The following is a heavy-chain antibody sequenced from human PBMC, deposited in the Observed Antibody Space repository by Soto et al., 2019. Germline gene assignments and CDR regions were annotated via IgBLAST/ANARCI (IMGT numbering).Heavy chain of an antibody. V-gene: IGHV4-34*01. J-gene: IGHJ6*02. Sequence: SETLSLTCAVYGGSFSVYGWSGTRQPPEKGLEWIGEINHRGSTNYNPSLKSRVTISVDTSKNQFSLKLNSVTAADTAVYYCARGSRVKIPAASGRDYYYHGLDVWGQGTAVTVSS. D-gene: IGHD6-25*01. CDR2: INHRGST. CDR1: GGSFSVYG. CDR3: ARGSRVKIPAASGRDYYYHGLDV.